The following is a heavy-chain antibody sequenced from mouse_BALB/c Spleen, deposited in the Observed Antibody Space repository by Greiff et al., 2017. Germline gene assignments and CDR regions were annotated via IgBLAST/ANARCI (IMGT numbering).Heavy chain of an antibody. CDR3: ARSYYGNSYAMDY. CDR2: ISYSGST. J-gene: IGHJ4*01. D-gene: IGHD2-10*01. V-gene: IGHV3-2*02. CDR1: GYSITSDYA. Sequence: EVKLQESGPGLVKPSQSLSLTCTVTGYSITSDYAWNWIRQFPGNKLEWMGYISYSGSTSYNPSLKSRISITRDTSKNQFFLQLNSVTTEDTATYYCARSYYGNSYAMDYWGQGTSVTVSS.